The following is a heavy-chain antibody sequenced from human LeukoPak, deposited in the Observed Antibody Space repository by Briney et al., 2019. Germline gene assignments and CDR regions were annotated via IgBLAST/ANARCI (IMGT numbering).Heavy chain of an antibody. V-gene: IGHV4-30-4*01. CDR1: GGSISSGDYY. J-gene: IGHJ4*02. CDR2: IYYSGST. D-gene: IGHD3-3*01. CDR3: ARFTRYYDFWSGYSPGQYYFDY. Sequence: PSETLSLTCTVSGGSISSGDYYWSWIRQPPGKGLEWIGYIYYSGSTYYNPSLKSRVTISVDTSKNQFSLKLSSVTAADTAVYYCARFTRYYDFWSGYSPGQYYFDYWGQGTLVTVSS.